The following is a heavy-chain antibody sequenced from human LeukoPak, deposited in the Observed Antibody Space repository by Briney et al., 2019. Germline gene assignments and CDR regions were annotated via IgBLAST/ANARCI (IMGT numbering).Heavy chain of an antibody. J-gene: IGHJ4*02. CDR2: IRYDGSNK. Sequence: PGGSLRLSCAASGFTFSSYGMHWVRQAPGKGLEWVAFIRYDGSNKYYADSVKGRFTISRDNSKNTLYLQMNSLRAEDTAVYYCASELLWFGELFYWGQGTPVTVSS. D-gene: IGHD3-10*01. V-gene: IGHV3-30*02. CDR3: ASELLWFGELFY. CDR1: GFTFSSYG.